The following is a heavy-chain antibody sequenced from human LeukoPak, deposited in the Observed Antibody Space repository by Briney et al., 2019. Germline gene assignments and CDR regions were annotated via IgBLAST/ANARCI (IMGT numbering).Heavy chain of an antibody. V-gene: IGHV4-34*01. CDR2: INHSGST. D-gene: IGHD4-17*01. J-gene: IGHJ4*02. CDR3: ARQGYGYDY. Sequence: SETLSLTCAVYGGSFSGYYWSWIRQPPGKGLEWIGEINHSGSTNYNPSLKSRVTISVDMSKNQFSLKLSSVTAADTAVYYCARQGYGYDYWGQGTLVTVSS. CDR1: GGSFSGYY.